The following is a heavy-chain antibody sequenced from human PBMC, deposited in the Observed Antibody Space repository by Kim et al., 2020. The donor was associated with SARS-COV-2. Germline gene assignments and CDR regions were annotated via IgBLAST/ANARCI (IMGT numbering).Heavy chain of an antibody. V-gene: IGHV5-51*01. J-gene: IGHJ4*02. D-gene: IGHD1-26*01. Sequence: YIPPFQGPVTISIDKAVSTAYLRWSSLRASDTAMYYCARRGSGNYDYFDYWGKGTLVTVSS. CDR3: ARRGSGNYDYFDY.